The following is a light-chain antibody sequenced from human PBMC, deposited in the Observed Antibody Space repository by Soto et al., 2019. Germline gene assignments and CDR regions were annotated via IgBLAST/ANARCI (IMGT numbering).Light chain of an antibody. V-gene: IGKV3-20*01. CDR3: QQYGSSPVT. Sequence: EIVLTQSPGTLSLSPGERATLSCRASQSVSRNSLAWYQHKRGQAPRLLIYAASSRATGIPDRFSGSGSGTDFTLTISRLEPEDFAVYYCQQYGSSPVTFGPGTEVEIK. CDR2: AAS. CDR1: QSVSRNS. J-gene: IGKJ3*01.